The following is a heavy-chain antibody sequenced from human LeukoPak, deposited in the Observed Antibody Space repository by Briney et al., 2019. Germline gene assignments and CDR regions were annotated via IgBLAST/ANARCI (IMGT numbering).Heavy chain of an antibody. Sequence: GGSLRLSCAASGFTFSSYSMNWVRQAPGKGLEWVSYISSSSSTIYYADSVKGRFTISRDNAKNSLYLQMNSLRAEDTAVYYCASNTYYYDSSGYDNWFDPWGQGTLVTVSS. D-gene: IGHD3-22*01. CDR1: GFTFSSYS. J-gene: IGHJ5*02. CDR3: ASNTYYYDSSGYDNWFDP. V-gene: IGHV3-48*01. CDR2: ISSSSSTI.